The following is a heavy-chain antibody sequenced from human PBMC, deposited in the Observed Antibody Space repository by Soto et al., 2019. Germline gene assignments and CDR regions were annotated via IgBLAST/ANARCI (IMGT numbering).Heavy chain of an antibody. CDR3: AREPYSSSSGFFDY. J-gene: IGHJ4*02. CDR1: GFTFSSYA. CDR2: ISYDGSNK. D-gene: IGHD6-6*01. V-gene: IGHV3-30-3*01. Sequence: QVQLVESGGGVVQPGRSLRLSCAASGFTFSSYAMHWVRQAPGKGLEWVAVISYDGSNKYYADSVKGRFTISRDNSKNTLYLQMNSLRAEDTAVYYCAREPYSSSSGFFDYWGQGTLVTVSS.